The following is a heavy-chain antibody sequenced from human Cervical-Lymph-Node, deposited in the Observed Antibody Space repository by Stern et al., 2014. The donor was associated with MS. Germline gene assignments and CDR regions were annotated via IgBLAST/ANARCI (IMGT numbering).Heavy chain of an antibody. J-gene: IGHJ3*02. CDR3: ARVLLGSENAFDI. CDR1: GYTFTSYG. CDR2: ISAYKDNT. V-gene: IGHV1-18*01. Sequence: VQLVESGAEVKKPGASVKVSCKASGYTFTSYGIRWVRQATGQGLEWMGWISAYKDNTNYAQKLQGRVTMTTDTSTSTAYMELRSLRSDDTAVYYVARVLLGSENAFDIWGQGTMVTVSS. D-gene: IGHD2-15*01.